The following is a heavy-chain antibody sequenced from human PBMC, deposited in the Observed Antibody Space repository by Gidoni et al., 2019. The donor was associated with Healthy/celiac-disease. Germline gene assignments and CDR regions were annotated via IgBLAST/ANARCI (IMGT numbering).Heavy chain of an antibody. CDR1: GFTFSSSA. V-gene: IGHV3-23*01. CDR2: ISGSGGST. J-gene: IGHJ3*02. D-gene: IGHD3-3*01. CDR3: AKAEYDFAFDI. Sequence: EVQLLESGGGLVQPGGSLRLACAASGFTFSSSAMSWVRQAPGEGLEWVSAISGSGGSTYYADSVKGRFTISSDNSKNTLYLQMNSLRAEDTAVYYCAKAEYDFAFDIWGQGTMVTVSS.